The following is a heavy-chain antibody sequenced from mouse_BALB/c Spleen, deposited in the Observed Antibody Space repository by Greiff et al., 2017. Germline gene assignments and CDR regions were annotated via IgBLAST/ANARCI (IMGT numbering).Heavy chain of an antibody. CDR2: IYPGSGST. J-gene: IGHJ2*01. CDR1: GYTFTSYW. CDR3: TRSGYYFDY. Sequence: LQQPGSELVRPAASVKLSCKASGYTFTSYWMHWVKQRPGQGLEWIGNIYPGSGSTNYDEKFKSKATLTVDTSSSTAYMQLSSLTSEDSAVYYCTRSGYYFDYWGQGTTLTVSS. D-gene: IGHD3-1*01. V-gene: IGHV1S22*01.